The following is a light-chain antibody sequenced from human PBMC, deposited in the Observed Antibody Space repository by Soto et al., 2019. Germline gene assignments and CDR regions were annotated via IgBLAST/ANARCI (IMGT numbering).Light chain of an antibody. CDR2: EGS. CDR3: CSYAGSSSVV. J-gene: IGLJ2*01. CDR1: SRDVGTYTL. V-gene: IGLV2-23*01. Sequence: QSALTQPASVSGSPGQSITISCTGTSRDVGTYTLVSWYQHYPGKAPKLIIYEGSKRPSGVSNRFSASKTGRTASLTISGLQPEDEADYYCCSYAGSSSVVFGGGTKLTAL.